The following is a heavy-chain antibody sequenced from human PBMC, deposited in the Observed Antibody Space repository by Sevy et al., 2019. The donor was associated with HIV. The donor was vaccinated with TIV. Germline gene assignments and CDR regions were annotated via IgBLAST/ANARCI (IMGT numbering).Heavy chain of an antibody. V-gene: IGHV3-30*03. CDR1: GFTFSDYG. CDR3: ARVSTVWAMMDALDT. J-gene: IGHJ3*02. CDR2: MSRDGNDK. Sequence: GGSLRLSCAASGFTFSDYGVHWVRQTPHKGLEWVAVMSRDGNDKHYADSARGRFTISRDKSKNTLFLELNSLRHEDTAVYCGARVSTVWAMMDALDTWGQGTIVTVSS. D-gene: IGHD4-17*01.